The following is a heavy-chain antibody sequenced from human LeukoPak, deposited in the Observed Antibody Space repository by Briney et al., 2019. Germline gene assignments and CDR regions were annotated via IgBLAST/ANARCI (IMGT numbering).Heavy chain of an antibody. V-gene: IGHV4-34*01. D-gene: IGHD5-18*01. J-gene: IGHJ4*02. CDR3: ARENPRIQLWFRGDYFNY. CDR2: INHSGST. CDR1: GGSFSGYY. Sequence: SETLSLTCAVYGGSFSGYYWSWIRQPPGKGLEWIGEINHSGSTNYNPSLKSRVTISVDTSKNQFSLKLSSVTAADTAVYYCARENPRIQLWFRGDYFNYWGQGTLVTVSS.